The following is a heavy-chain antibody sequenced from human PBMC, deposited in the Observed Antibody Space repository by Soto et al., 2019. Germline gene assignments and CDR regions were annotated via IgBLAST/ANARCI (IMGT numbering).Heavy chain of an antibody. V-gene: IGHV1-18*01. CDR2: ISAYNGNT. CDR1: GYTFTSYG. CDR3: ARKYSSSSPSDF. Sequence: ASVKVSCKASGYTFTSYGSSWVRQAPGQGLEWMGWISAYNGNTNYAQKLQGRVTMTRDTSTSTVYMELSSLRSEDTAVYYCARKYSSSSPSDFWGQGTLVTVSS. D-gene: IGHD6-6*01. J-gene: IGHJ4*02.